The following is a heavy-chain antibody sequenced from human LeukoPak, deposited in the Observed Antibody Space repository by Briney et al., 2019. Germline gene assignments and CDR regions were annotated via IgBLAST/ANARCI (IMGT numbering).Heavy chain of an antibody. CDR3: ARGLEVGADRALDY. CDR1: GGSISHYY. V-gene: IGHV4-4*07. D-gene: IGHD1-1*01. CDR2: IHSSGST. Sequence: PSETLSLTCTVSGGSISHYYWSWIRQPAGKGLEWIGRIHSSGSTDYNPSLKSRVTMSVDTSKNQFSAKVNSVTAADTAVYYRARGLEVGADRALDYWGQGTLVTVSS. J-gene: IGHJ4*02.